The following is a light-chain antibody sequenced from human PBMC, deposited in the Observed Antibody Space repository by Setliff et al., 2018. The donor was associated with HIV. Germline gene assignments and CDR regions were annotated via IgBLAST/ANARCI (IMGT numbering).Light chain of an antibody. V-gene: IGLV2-14*01. CDR3: CSYAGSGPV. CDR2: DVT. Sequence: QSVLAQVASVSGSPGQSITISCTGTSSDVGGHDYVSWYQQHPDKAPKLIIYDVTNRPSGISDRFSGSKSGNTASLTISGLQTEDEADYYCCSYAGSGPVFGAGTKVTVL. J-gene: IGLJ1*01. CDR1: SSDVGGHDY.